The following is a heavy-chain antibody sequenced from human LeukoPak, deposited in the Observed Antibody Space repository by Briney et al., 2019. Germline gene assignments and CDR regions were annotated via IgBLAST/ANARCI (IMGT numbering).Heavy chain of an antibody. CDR1: GFTFSSYS. CDR3: ATGGYTTWFDP. D-gene: IGHD2-15*01. Sequence: GGSLRLSCAASGFTFSSYSMSWVRQSPGKGLEWVSNIRTNGRDTYYADAVKGRFTISRDNSKNTLYLEMNSLRAEDTAVYYCATGGYTTWFDPWGQGTLVTVSP. CDR2: IRTNGRDT. J-gene: IGHJ5*02. V-gene: IGHV3-23*01.